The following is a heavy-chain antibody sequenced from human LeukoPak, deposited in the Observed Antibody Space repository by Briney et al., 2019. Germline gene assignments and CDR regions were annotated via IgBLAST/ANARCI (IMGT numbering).Heavy chain of an antibody. J-gene: IGHJ4*02. CDR2: IYHSGST. Sequence: SETLSLTCTVSGGSISSSSYYWGWIRQPPGKGLEWIGSIYHSGSTYYNPSLKSRVTISVDTSKNQFSLKLSSVTAADTAVYYCARDTDTAMVMDYWGQGTLVTVSS. D-gene: IGHD5-18*01. CDR3: ARDTDTAMVMDY. V-gene: IGHV4-39*07. CDR1: GGSISSSSYY.